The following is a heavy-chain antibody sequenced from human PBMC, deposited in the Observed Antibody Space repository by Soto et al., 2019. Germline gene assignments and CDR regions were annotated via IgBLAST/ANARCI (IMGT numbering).Heavy chain of an antibody. D-gene: IGHD2-8*01. V-gene: IGHV3-23*01. Sequence: GGSLRLSCAASGFTFSNYAMSWVRQAPGKGLEWVSVVSGSGGSTYYADSVKGRFTISRDNSKYTLYLQMNSLRAEDTAIYYCAKDPSIYCTNGVCYTADYWGQGTLVTVSS. CDR2: VSGSGGST. CDR1: GFTFSNYA. J-gene: IGHJ4*02. CDR3: AKDPSIYCTNGVCYTADY.